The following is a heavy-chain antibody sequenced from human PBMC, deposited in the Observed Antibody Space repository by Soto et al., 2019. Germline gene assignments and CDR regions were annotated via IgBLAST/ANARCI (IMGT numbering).Heavy chain of an antibody. CDR1: GFTFSTYS. J-gene: IGHJ4*01. V-gene: IGHV3-48*02. D-gene: IGHD3-16*01. Sequence: EVQLVESGGGLVQPGGSLRLSCAASGFTFSTYSMNWVRQAPGKGLEWVAFISVSGSIRYYADSVRGRFTISRDNAKNSLFLEMNSLTDEDTAVYYCARDQSQYDPNHPYYFDYWGRGTLVAVSS. CDR2: ISVSGSIR. CDR3: ARDQSQYDPNHPYYFDY.